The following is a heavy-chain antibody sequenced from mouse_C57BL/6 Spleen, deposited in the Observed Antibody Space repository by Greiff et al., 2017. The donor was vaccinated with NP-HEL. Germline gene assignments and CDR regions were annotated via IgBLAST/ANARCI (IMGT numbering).Heavy chain of an antibody. V-gene: IGHV1-82*01. CDR3: ARGGDGYRDYYAMDY. D-gene: IGHD2-3*01. CDR2: IYPGDGDT. CDR1: GYAFSSSW. J-gene: IGHJ4*01. Sequence: QVQLKESGPELVKPGASVKISCKASGYAFSSSWMNWVKQRPGKGLEWIGRIYPGDGDTNYNGKFKGKATLTADKSSSTAYMQLSSLTSEDSAVYFCARGGDGYRDYYAMDYWGQGTSVTVSS.